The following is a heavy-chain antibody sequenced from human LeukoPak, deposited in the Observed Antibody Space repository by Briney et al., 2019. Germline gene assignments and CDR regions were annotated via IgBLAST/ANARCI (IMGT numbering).Heavy chain of an antibody. J-gene: IGHJ4*02. D-gene: IGHD6-19*01. Sequence: SGGFLRLSCAASGFTFSNYAMSWVRQAPGKGLEWVSAINDSGGSTYYADSVKGRFTISRDNSKNTLYLQMNSLRAEDTAVYYCAKPAISSRGWYYDYWGQGTLVTVSS. CDR2: INDSGGST. CDR1: GFTFSNYA. V-gene: IGHV3-23*01. CDR3: AKPAISSRGWYYDY.